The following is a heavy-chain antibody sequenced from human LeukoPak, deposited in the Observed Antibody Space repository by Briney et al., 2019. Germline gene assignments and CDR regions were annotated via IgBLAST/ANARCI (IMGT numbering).Heavy chain of an antibody. D-gene: IGHD5-18*01. CDR1: GGSFSGYY. Sequence: SETLSLTCAVYGGSFSGYYWSWIRQPPGKGLEWIGEINHSGSTNYNPSLKSRVTISVDTSKNKFSLKLSSVTAADTAVYYCARKTPGYSYGTGFDYWGQGTLVTVSS. V-gene: IGHV4-34*01. J-gene: IGHJ4*02. CDR2: INHSGST. CDR3: ARKTPGYSYGTGFDY.